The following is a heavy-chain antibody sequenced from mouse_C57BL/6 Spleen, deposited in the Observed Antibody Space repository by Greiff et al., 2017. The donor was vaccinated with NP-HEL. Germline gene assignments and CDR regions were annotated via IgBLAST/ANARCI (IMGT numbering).Heavy chain of an antibody. CDR1: GYTFTSYW. CDR3: ARSGDGYYGWYFDV. V-gene: IGHV1-52*01. J-gene: IGHJ1*03. D-gene: IGHD2-3*01. CDR2: IDPSDSET. Sequence: QVQLQQPGAELVRPGSSVKLSCKASGYTFTSYWMHWVKQRPIQGLEWIGNIDPSDSETHYNQKFKDKATLTVDKSSSTAYMQLSSLTSEDSAVYYCARSGDGYYGWYFDVWGTGTTVTVSS.